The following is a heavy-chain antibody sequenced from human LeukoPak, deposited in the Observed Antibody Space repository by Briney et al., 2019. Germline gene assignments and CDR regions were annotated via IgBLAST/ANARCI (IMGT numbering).Heavy chain of an antibody. CDR1: GFTFTSYA. J-gene: IGHJ3*02. CDR3: AKGRSSWTYDAFDI. D-gene: IGHD6-13*01. Sequence: GGSWRLSCAASGFTFTSYAMGWVRQAPGKGLEWISVIRGSEDLPYYADSVRGRFTISRDNSKNTLYLQTNSLRAEDTAVYYCAKGRSSWTYDAFDIWGQGTMVTVSS. V-gene: IGHV3-23*01. CDR2: IRGSEDLP.